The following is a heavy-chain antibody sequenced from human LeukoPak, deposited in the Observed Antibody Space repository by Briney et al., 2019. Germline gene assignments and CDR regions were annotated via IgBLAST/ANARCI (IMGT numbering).Heavy chain of an antibody. CDR3: ARHVVRDCGSTSCYAEFDY. J-gene: IGHJ4*02. D-gene: IGHD2-2*01. CDR1: GYSFTSYW. V-gene: IGHV5-51*01. CDR2: IYPGDSDA. Sequence: GESLKISCKGFGYSFTSYWIAWVRQLPGKGLEWMGIIYPGDSDARYSPSFQGQVIISADKSISTAYLQWSSLEASDTAMYYCARHVVRDCGSTSCYAEFDYWGQGTLATVSS.